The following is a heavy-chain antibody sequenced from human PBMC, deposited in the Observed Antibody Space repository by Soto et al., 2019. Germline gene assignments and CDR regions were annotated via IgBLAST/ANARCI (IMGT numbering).Heavy chain of an antibody. D-gene: IGHD5-12*01. CDR2: ISSSSSYT. V-gene: IGHV3-11*05. J-gene: IGHJ4*02. CDR1: GFTFRDYY. Sequence: QVQLVESGGGLVKPGGSLRLSCAASGFTFRDYYMRWIRQAPGKGLEWVSYISSSSSYTNNADSVKGRFTISRDNAKNSLYLQMNSLRAEDTAVYYCARDHHRYSGYDYVDYWGQGTLVTVSS. CDR3: ARDHHRYSGYDYVDY.